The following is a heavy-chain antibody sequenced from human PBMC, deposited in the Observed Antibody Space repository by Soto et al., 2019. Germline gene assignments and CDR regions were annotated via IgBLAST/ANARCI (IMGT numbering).Heavy chain of an antibody. CDR2: ISGYNGDT. D-gene: IGHD2-8*01. J-gene: IGHJ6*02. CDR1: GYTFTRYG. V-gene: IGHV1-18*01. Sequence: QGHLVQSGAEVKKPGASVKVSCKASGYTFTRYGISWVRQAPGLGLEWMGWISGYNGDTNYAQNLQGRVTMTIDTSTTTAYMELRSLTSDDTAVYYCAKNGQPPYYYYGLDVWGQGTTVTVSS. CDR3: AKNGQPPYYYYGLDV.